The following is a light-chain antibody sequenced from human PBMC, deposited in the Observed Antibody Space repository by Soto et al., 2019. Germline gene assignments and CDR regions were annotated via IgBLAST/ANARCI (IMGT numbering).Light chain of an antibody. CDR1: SSNIGRNY. J-gene: IGLJ2*01. CDR3: AAWDDSLSGLHVV. V-gene: IGLV1-47*01. CDR2: RNN. Sequence: QSVLTQPPSASGTPGQRVTISCSGSSSNIGRNYVYWYQQLPGTAPKLLIYRNNQRPSGVPDRFSGSESGTSASLAISGLRSEDEADYYCAAWDDSLSGLHVVFGGGTKLTVL.